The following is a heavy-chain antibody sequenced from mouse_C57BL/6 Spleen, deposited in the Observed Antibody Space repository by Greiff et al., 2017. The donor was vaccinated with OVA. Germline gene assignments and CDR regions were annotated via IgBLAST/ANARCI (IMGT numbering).Heavy chain of an antibody. J-gene: IGHJ4*01. CDR2: IRNKANGYTT. V-gene: IGHV7-4*01. CDR3: VKAVGSGYLFYAMDY. CDR1: GFTFTDYY. Sequence: EVKVVESGGGLVQPGASLRLSCAASGFTFTDYYMSWVRQPPGKAPEWLALIRNKANGYTTEYTASVKGRFTISRDNSQNILYPQMNTLRAEDSATYYCVKAVGSGYLFYAMDYWGQGTSVTVSS. D-gene: IGHD3-2*02.